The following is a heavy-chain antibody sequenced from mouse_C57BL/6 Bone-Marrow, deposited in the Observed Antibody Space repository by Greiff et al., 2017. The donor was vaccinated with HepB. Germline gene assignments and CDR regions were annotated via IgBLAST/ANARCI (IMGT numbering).Heavy chain of an antibody. CDR2: IYPGSGNT. CDR3: ARRKLKAMDY. V-gene: IGHV1-76*01. CDR1: GYTFTDYY. D-gene: IGHD1-3*01. J-gene: IGHJ4*01. Sequence: QVHVKQSGAELVRPGASVKLSCKASGYTFTDYYINWVKQRPGQGLEWIARIYPGSGNTYYNEKFKGKATLTAEKSSSTAYMQLSSLTSEDSAVYFCARRKLKAMDYWGQGTSVTVSS.